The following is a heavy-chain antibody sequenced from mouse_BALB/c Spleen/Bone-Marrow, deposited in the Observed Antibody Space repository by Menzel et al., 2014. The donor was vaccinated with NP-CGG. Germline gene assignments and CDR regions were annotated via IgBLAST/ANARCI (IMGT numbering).Heavy chain of an antibody. CDR3: ARGGNYGY. J-gene: IGHJ2*01. V-gene: IGHV1S132*01. D-gene: IGHD2-1*01. Sequence: QVQLQQSGAELVKPGASVKLSCKTSGYTFTNYWIQWVKQRPGQGLGWIGEIFPGIGTTYYNEKFKGKATLTIDTSSSTAYMQLSSLTSEDSAVYFCARGGNYGYWGQGTTLTASS. CDR1: GYTFTNYW. CDR2: IFPGIGTT.